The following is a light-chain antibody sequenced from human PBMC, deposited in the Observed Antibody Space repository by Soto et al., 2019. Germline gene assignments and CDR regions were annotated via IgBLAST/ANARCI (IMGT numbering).Light chain of an antibody. Sequence: DIQMTQSHSTLSVSVGDRVTITCRASQTISSWLAWYQQKPGKAPQYLIQAASILQSGVPSRFSGSGSGTEYILTINNLQPEDFASYFCLQVYSFPRTFGLGTKVDI. V-gene: IGKV1-5*01. CDR3: LQVYSFPRT. CDR1: QTISSW. CDR2: AAS. J-gene: IGKJ1*01.